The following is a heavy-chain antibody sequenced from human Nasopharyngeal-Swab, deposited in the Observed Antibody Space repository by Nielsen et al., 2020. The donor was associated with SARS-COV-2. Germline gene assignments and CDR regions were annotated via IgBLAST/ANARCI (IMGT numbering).Heavy chain of an antibody. CDR1: GYSFTNSW. J-gene: IGHJ4*02. Sequence: GESLKISCKGSGYSFTNSWIAWVRQMPGKGLEWMGMIHPGVSDTRYSPSFQGQVTISVDKSINTANLQWGSLRASDTAMYFCARLRGYTLDGALDYWGQGTLVTVSS. CDR3: ARLRGYTLDGALDY. D-gene: IGHD3-16*02. CDR2: IHPGVSDT. V-gene: IGHV5-51*01.